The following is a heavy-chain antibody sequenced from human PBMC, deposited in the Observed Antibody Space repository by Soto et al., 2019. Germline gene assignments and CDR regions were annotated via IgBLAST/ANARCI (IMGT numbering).Heavy chain of an antibody. J-gene: IGHJ6*02. CDR2: LSGSGGST. V-gene: IGHV3-23*01. CDR1: GFTFSSYA. CDR3: EKDIRGYSGYDVPSYSYYYYGMDV. Sequence: EVQLLESGGGLVQPGGSLRLSCAASGFTFSSYAMSWVRQAPGKGLEWVSALSGSGGSTSYAYSVKGRFTISRDSSNHPLYLQMNSLRAEDTAVYYCEKDIRGYSGYDVPSYSYYYYGMDVWGQGTTVTVSS. D-gene: IGHD5-12*01.